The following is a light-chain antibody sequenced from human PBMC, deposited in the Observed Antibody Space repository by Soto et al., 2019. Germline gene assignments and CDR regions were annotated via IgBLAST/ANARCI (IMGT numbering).Light chain of an antibody. CDR3: SSYTSSSTWV. CDR1: SSDVGAYNY. V-gene: IGLV2-14*03. Sequence: QSVLTQPASVSGSPRQSITISCTGTSSDVGAYNYVSWYQQHPGKVPKLMIYDVSNRPSGISNRFSGSKSGNTASLTISGLQAEDEADYYCSSYTSSSTWVFGGGTKLTVL. CDR2: DVS. J-gene: IGLJ3*02.